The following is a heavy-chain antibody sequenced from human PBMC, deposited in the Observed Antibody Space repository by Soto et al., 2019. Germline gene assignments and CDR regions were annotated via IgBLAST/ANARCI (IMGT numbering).Heavy chain of an antibody. D-gene: IGHD3-22*01. Sequence: LRLSCAASGFTFSSYGMHWVRQAPGKGLEWVAVIWYDGSNKYYADSVKGRFTISRDNSKNTLYLQMNSLRAEDTAVYYCARALKYYYDSSGYYDLDYWGQGTLVTVSS. CDR3: ARALKYYYDSSGYYDLDY. J-gene: IGHJ4*02. CDR1: GFTFSSYG. CDR2: IWYDGSNK. V-gene: IGHV3-33*01.